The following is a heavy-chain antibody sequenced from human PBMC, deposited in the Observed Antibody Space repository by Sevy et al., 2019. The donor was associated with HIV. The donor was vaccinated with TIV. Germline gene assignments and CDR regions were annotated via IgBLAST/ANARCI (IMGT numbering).Heavy chain of an antibody. Sequence: ASVKVSCRASGYTFTSYGISWVRQAPGKGLEWLGWISGYDGKTNYAQKVQGRVTMKTDKLTTTAYMELRGLRFDDTAVYYCARDRRVYDSSFGRADFWAQGTLVTVSS. V-gene: IGHV1-18*01. CDR1: GYTFTSYG. J-gene: IGHJ4*02. CDR3: ARDRRVYDSSFGRADF. CDR2: ISGYDGKT. D-gene: IGHD3-22*01.